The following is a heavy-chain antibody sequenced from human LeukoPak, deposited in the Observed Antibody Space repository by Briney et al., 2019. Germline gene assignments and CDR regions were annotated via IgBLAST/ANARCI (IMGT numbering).Heavy chain of an antibody. CDR2: VFYSGAT. CDR3: ARSLNVVLVGGAWFDP. D-gene: IGHD2-15*01. V-gene: IGHV4-59*01. J-gene: IGHJ5*02. Sequence: SETLSLTCTVSGGSISSYYWTWIRQPPGKGLEWIGLVFYSGATNYNPSLQSRVTISVDPSENQFSLTLSSVTDADTAVYYCARSLNVVLVGGAWFDPWGQGTLVTVSS. CDR1: GGSISSYY.